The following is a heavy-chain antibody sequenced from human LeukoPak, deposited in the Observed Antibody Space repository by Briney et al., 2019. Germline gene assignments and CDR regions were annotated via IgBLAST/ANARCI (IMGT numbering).Heavy chain of an antibody. V-gene: IGHV3-64D*06. J-gene: IGHJ4*02. CDR1: GFTFSSYA. D-gene: IGHD2-15*01. CDR3: VKDNSPLEVVVVVAALDY. CDR2: ISSNGGST. Sequence: PRGCLRLSCSASGFTFSSYAMHWVRQAPGKGLEYVSAISSNGGSTYYADSVKGRFTISRDNSKNTLYLQMSSLRAEDTAVYYCVKDNSPLEVVVVVAALDYWGQGTLVTVSS.